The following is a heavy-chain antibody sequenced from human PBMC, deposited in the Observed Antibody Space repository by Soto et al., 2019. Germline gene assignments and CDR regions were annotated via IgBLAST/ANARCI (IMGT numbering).Heavy chain of an antibody. D-gene: IGHD2-21*02. J-gene: IGHJ6*02. CDR3: ASGLAYCGGDCYSGGMDV. V-gene: IGHV4-30-4*01. CDR2: IYYSGST. Sequence: QVQLQESGPGLVKPSQTLSLTCTFSGGSISSGDYYWSWILQPPGKGLECIGYIYYSGSTYYNPSLKSRVTISVDTSKNQFSLALSSVTAADTAVYYCASGLAYCGGDCYSGGMDVWGQGTTVTVSS. CDR1: GGSISSGDYY.